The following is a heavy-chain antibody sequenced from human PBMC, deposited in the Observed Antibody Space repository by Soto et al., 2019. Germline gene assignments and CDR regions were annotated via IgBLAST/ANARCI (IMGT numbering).Heavy chain of an antibody. V-gene: IGHV3-21*01. CDR2: ISSSSSYI. J-gene: IGHJ5*02. CDR3: ASCPDSQQLLLNGFDP. CDR1: GFTFSSYS. D-gene: IGHD6-13*01. Sequence: EVQLVESGGGLVKPGGSLRLSCAASGFTFSSYSMNWVRQAPGKGLEWVSSISSSSSYIYYADSVKGRFTISRDNAKNSLYLQMNSRRAEDTAVYYCASCPDSQQLLLNGFDPWGQGTLVTVSS.